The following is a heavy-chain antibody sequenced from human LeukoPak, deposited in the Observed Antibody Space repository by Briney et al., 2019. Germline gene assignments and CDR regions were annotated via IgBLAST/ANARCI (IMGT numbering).Heavy chain of an antibody. J-gene: IGHJ3*02. CDR2: INSDGINT. CDR3: ARDRSYYDFWSGYHQNDAFDI. Sequence: ESGGSLRLSCAASGFTFSNYWMHWVRQAPGKGLVWVSRINSDGINTSYADSVKGRFTISRDNAKNTLNLQMKSLRAEDTAVYYCARDRSYYDFWSGYHQNDAFDIWGQGTMVTVSS. CDR1: GFTFSNYW. D-gene: IGHD3-3*01. V-gene: IGHV3-74*01.